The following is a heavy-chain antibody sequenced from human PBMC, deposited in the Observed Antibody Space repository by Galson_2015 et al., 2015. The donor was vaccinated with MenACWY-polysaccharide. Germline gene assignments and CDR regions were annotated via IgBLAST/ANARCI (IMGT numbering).Heavy chain of an antibody. Sequence: ETLSLTCAVSGGSFTNYYWAWIRQTAEKGLEWLGEGNHSGKTNYKPSPRPPLTISVDTSQNQFFLQLTSVTAADTATYYCARAWSSGYYFQYWGQGTLVAVSS. J-gene: IGHJ4*02. V-gene: IGHV4-34*01. CDR3: ARAWSSGYYFQY. D-gene: IGHD3-22*01. CDR2: GNHSGKT. CDR1: GGSFTNYY.